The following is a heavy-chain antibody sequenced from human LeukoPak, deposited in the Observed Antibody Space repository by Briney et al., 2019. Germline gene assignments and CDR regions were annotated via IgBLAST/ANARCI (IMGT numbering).Heavy chain of an antibody. D-gene: IGHD4-17*01. J-gene: IGHJ4*02. CDR2: ISSSGTTI. CDR3: ARGNYGDYEAEFDY. Sequence: GGSLRLSCAASGFTFSDYYMSWIRQAPGKGLEWVSYISSSGTTIYYADSVKGRFTISRGNAKNSLFLQMNSLRAEDTAVYYCARGNYGDYEAEFDYWGQGALVTVSS. CDR1: GFTFSDYY. V-gene: IGHV3-11*01.